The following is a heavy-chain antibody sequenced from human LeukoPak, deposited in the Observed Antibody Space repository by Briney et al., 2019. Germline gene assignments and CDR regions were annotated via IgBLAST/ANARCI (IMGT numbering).Heavy chain of an antibody. CDR3: ASLRSMATLSGFDP. CDR1: GFTFSNAW. D-gene: IGHD2/OR15-2a*01. J-gene: IGHJ5*02. CDR2: IKSKTDGGST. V-gene: IGHV3-15*01. Sequence: GGSPRLSCAASGFTFSNAWMSWVRQAPGKGLEWVGRIKSKTDGGSTDYAAPVKGRFTISRDNAKNSLYLQMNSLRAEDTAVYYCASLRSMATLSGFDPWGQGTLVTVSS.